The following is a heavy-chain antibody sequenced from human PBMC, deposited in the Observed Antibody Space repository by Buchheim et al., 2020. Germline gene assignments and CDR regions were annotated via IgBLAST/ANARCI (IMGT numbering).Heavy chain of an antibody. CDR2: ISGSGGST. D-gene: IGHD2-2*01. CDR3: AKVLGYCSSTSCYGLDY. V-gene: IGHV3-23*01. Sequence: EVQLLESGGGLVQPGGSLRLSCAASGFTFSSYAMSWVRQAPGKGLEWVSAISGSGGSTYYADSVKGRFTISRDNSKNTPHLQMNSLRAEDTAVYYCAKVLGYCSSTSCYGLDYWGQGTL. CDR1: GFTFSSYA. J-gene: IGHJ4*02.